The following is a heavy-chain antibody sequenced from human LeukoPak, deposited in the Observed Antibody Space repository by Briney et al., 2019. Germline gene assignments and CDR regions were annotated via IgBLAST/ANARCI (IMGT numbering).Heavy chain of an antibody. CDR3: ANPREDSSSWCAYFDY. V-gene: IGHV3-23*01. CDR1: GFTFSSYA. D-gene: IGHD6-13*01. Sequence: GGSLRLSCAASGFTFSSYAMSWVRQAPGKGLEWVSAISGSGGSTYYADSVKGRFTISRDNSKNTLYLQMNSLRAEDTAVYYCANPREDSSSWCAYFDYWGQGTLVTVSS. CDR2: ISGSGGST. J-gene: IGHJ4*02.